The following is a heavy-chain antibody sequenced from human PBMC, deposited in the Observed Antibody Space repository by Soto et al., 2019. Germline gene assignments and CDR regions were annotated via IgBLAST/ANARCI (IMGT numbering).Heavy chain of an antibody. CDR3: ARGQRFSDWFDP. J-gene: IGHJ5*02. CDR2: VYSSGGT. V-gene: IGHV4-4*07. D-gene: IGHD3-3*01. Sequence: SETLSRTYTVSGGSMSSYYWTWIRQPAGKGLEWIGRVYSSGGTHYNPSLKSRVTISLDTSKNQFSLRLLSVTDADTAVYYCARGQRFSDWFDPWGQGTLVTV. CDR1: GGSMSSYY.